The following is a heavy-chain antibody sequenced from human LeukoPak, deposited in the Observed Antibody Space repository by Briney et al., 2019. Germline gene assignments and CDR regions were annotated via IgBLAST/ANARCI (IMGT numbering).Heavy chain of an antibody. CDR2: INPNSGGT. D-gene: IGHD1-26*01. Sequence: ASVKVSCKASGYTFTGYYMHWVRQAPGQGLEWMGWINPNSGGTNYAQKFQGRVTMTRDTSISTAYMELSRLRSDDTAVYYCARVAGIRHGAPSYWGQGTLVTVPS. CDR3: ARVAGIRHGAPSY. CDR1: GYTFTGYY. J-gene: IGHJ4*02. V-gene: IGHV1-2*02.